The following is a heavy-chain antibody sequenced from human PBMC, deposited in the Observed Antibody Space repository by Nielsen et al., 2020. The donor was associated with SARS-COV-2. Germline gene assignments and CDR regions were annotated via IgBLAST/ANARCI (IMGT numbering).Heavy chain of an antibody. CDR1: GFSLSTSGMC. D-gene: IGHD3-9*01. Sequence: GPTLVKPTQTLTLTCTFSGFSLSTSGMCVSWIRQPPGKALEWLARIDWADDKYYSTSLKTRLTISKDTSKNQVVLTMTNMDPVDTATYYCARQYYDILTGYFAGFDPWGQGTLVTVSS. V-gene: IGHV2-70*11. J-gene: IGHJ5*02. CDR3: ARQYYDILTGYFAGFDP. CDR2: IDWADDK.